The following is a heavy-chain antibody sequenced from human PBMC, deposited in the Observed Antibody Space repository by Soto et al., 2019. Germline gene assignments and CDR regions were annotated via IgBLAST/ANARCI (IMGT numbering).Heavy chain of an antibody. Sequence: XXSLRLSCAASGFIFSSYSVHWVPQAPGKGLEWVAHISPSGSTIYYADSVRGRFSISRDTAKDSPYLQMNTLSDEDTAVYYCARRSNGYIFDYWGQGIQVTVSS. CDR1: GFIFSSYS. D-gene: IGHD3-22*01. CDR3: ARRSNGYIFDY. J-gene: IGHJ4*02. CDR2: ISPSGSTI. V-gene: IGHV3-48*02.